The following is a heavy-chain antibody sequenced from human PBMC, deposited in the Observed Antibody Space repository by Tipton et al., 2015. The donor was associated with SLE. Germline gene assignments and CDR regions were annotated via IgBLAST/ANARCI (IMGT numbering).Heavy chain of an antibody. J-gene: IGHJ6*03. Sequence: TLSLTCTVSGGSISSGSYYWSWIRQPAGKGLEWIGRIYTSGSTNYNPSLKSRLTISLDTSKNQFSLKLSSVTAADTAVYYCARWKSFFYYMDVWGKGTTATVSS. CDR1: GGSISSGSYY. V-gene: IGHV4-61*02. CDR3: ARWKSFFYYMDV. D-gene: IGHD3-16*02. CDR2: IYTSGST.